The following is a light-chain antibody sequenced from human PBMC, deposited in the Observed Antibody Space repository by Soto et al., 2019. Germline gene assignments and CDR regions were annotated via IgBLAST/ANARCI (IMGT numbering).Light chain of an antibody. CDR2: AAF. Sequence: ELVLTQSPGTLSLSPGERAPLSCSASQNIDGNFLVWHQQKPGQAPRLLINAAFTRATGIPDRFSGSGSVTDFTLTISTLEPEDCAVYYCQQYGASPFTFGGGTKVEIK. CDR3: QQYGASPFT. V-gene: IGKV3-20*01. CDR1: QNIDGNF. J-gene: IGKJ4*01.